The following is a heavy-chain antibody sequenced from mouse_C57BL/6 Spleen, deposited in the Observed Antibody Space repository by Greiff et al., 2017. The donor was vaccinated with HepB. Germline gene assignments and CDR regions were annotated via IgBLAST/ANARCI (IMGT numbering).Heavy chain of an antibody. CDR2: ISSGSSTI. CDR1: GFTFSDYG. D-gene: IGHD1-1*01. CDR3: ARPLYYGSRTWFAY. Sequence: EVQVVESGGGLVKPGGSLKLSCAASGFTFSDYGMHWVRQAPEKGLEWVAYISSGSSTIYYADTVKGRFTISRDNAKNTLFLQMTSLRSEDTAMYYCARPLYYGSRTWFAYWGQGTLVTVSA. J-gene: IGHJ3*01. V-gene: IGHV5-17*01.